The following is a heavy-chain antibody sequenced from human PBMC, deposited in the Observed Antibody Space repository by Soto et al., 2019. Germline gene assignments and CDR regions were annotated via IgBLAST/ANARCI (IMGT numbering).Heavy chain of an antibody. Sequence: ASVKVSGKASGYTFTSHGIHWVRQAPGQRLEWMGWINAGSGNTKYSQKFQGRVTTTRDTSASTAYMELSSLRSEDTAVYYCARESPYYDFWSGSYRPYHFYAMDVWGQGTTVTVSS. D-gene: IGHD3-3*01. J-gene: IGHJ6*02. CDR3: ARESPYYDFWSGSYRPYHFYAMDV. CDR2: INAGSGNT. V-gene: IGHV1-3*01. CDR1: GYTFTSHG.